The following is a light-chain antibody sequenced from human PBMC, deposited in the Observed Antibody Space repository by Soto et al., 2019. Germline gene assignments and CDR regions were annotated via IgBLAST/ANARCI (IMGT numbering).Light chain of an antibody. CDR3: QQYGSSSWT. J-gene: IGKJ1*01. Sequence: EIVLTQSHGTLSLSPGERATLSCRASQSVSSSYLAWYQQKPGQAPRLLIYGASSRATGIPDRFSGSGSGTDFTLTISRLEPEDFAVYYCQQYGSSSWTFGQGTKVDIK. CDR1: QSVSSSY. V-gene: IGKV3-20*01. CDR2: GAS.